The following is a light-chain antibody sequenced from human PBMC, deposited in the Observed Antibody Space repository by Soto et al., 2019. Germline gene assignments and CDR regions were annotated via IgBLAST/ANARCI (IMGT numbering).Light chain of an antibody. CDR1: QSVSNNY. Sequence: ELVLTHAPSTLSLSARERATLSWRASQSVSNNYLAWYQQKPGQAPRLLIYGASNRATGIPDRFSGSGSGTDFTLTISRLEPEDFAVYYCQQYGSSGTLGQGTTVDTK. V-gene: IGKV3-20*01. CDR2: GAS. J-gene: IGKJ1*01. CDR3: QQYGSSGT.